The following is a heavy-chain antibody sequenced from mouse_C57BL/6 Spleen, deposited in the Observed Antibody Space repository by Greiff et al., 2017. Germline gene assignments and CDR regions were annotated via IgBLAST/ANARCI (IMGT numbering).Heavy chain of an antibody. J-gene: IGHJ2*01. CDR1: GYTFTSYW. CDR2: IDPSDSYT. CDR3: ARGTVVAPGYFDY. D-gene: IGHD1-1*01. V-gene: IGHV1-50*01. Sequence: QVQLKQPGAELVKPGASVKLSCKASGYTFTSYWMQWVKQRPGQGLEWIGEIDPSDSYTNYNQKFKGKATLTVDTSSSTAYMQLSSLTSEDSAVYYCARGTVVAPGYFDYWGQGTTLTVSS.